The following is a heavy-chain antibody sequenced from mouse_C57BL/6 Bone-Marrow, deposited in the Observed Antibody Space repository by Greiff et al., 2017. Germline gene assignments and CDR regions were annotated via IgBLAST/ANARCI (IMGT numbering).Heavy chain of an antibody. V-gene: IGHV1-26*01. CDR1: GYTFTDYY. Sequence: DVQLQQSGPELVKPGASVKISCKASGYTFTDYYMNWVKQSHGKSLEWIGDINPNNGGTSYNQKFKGKATLTVDKSSSTAYMELRSLTSEDSAVYYCARSGGYWGQGTTLTVSS. D-gene: IGHD3-1*01. J-gene: IGHJ2*01. CDR3: ARSGGY. CDR2: INPNNGGT.